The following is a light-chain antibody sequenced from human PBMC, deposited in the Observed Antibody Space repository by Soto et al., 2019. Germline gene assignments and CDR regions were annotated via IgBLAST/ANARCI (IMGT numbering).Light chain of an antibody. V-gene: IGKV1-12*01. J-gene: IGKJ5*01. CDR3: QQANSCSLT. CDR1: QVISSW. Sequence: DIQMTQSPSSVSASVGDRVTITCRASQVISSWLAWYQQKPGKAPKLLIYAASGWKSGFPSRFHGSGSGTDFTLTISSLRPVDFATYYCQQANSCSLTFGEGTRLEI. CDR2: AAS.